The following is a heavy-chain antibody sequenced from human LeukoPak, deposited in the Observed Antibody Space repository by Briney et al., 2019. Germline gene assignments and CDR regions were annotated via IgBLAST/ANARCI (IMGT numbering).Heavy chain of an antibody. V-gene: IGHV3-23*01. CDR3: AKTVSGSYSYQGGDY. CDR2: ISGSGENT. CDR1: GFTFNSYA. Sequence: GGSLTSSCAASGFTFNSYAMSWVRQAPGKRLEWVSAISGSGENTNYAGSVKGRFTMSRDNSRNMLYLQMNSLRDEDTAKYYCAKTVSGSYSYQGGDYWGQGTLVTVSS. D-gene: IGHD3-16*02. J-gene: IGHJ4*02.